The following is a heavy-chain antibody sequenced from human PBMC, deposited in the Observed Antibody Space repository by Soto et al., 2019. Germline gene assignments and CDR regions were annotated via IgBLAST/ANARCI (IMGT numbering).Heavy chain of an antibody. CDR3: ARGARSGGSWYKWFNP. J-gene: IGHJ5*02. CDR2: IYHSGST. V-gene: IGHV4-4*02. D-gene: IGHD2-15*01. Sequence: SETLSLTCAVSGGSISTSNCWSWVRQPPGKGLEWIGEIYHSGSTNYNPSLKSRVTISVDKSKNQFSLKLSSVTAADTAVYYCARGARSGGSWYKWFNPCGQGTLLALSS. CDR1: GGSISTSNC.